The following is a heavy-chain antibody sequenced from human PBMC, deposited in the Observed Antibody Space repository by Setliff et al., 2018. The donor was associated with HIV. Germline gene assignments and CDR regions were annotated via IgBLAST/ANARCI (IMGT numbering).Heavy chain of an antibody. V-gene: IGHV3-7*01. Sequence: GGSLRLSCAASGFAFSGHQMNWVCQAPGKGLEWVANIKQDGSEKSYVDSVKGRFTISRDNAKNSLYLQMNTLRAEDTAVYYCAREGITGTTLHPYWGQGTLVTVSS. CDR2: IKQDGSEK. CDR1: GFAFSGHQ. D-gene: IGHD1-7*01. CDR3: AREGITGTTLHPY. J-gene: IGHJ4*02.